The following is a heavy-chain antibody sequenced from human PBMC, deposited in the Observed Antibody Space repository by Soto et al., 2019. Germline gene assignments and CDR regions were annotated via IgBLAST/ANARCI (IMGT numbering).Heavy chain of an antibody. CDR2: INHSGST. CDR3: ARSGSNWNYDWFDP. J-gene: IGHJ5*02. CDR1: GGSFSGYY. V-gene: IGHV4-34*01. D-gene: IGHD1-7*01. Sequence: SETLSLTCAVYGGSFSGYYWSWIRQPPGKGLEWIGEINHSGSTNYNPSLKSRVTISVDTSKNQFSLKLSSVTAADTAVYYCARSGSNWNYDWFDPWGQGTLVTVSS.